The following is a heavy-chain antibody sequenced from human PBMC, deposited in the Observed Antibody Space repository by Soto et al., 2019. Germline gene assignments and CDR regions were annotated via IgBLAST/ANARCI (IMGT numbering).Heavy chain of an antibody. D-gene: IGHD3-10*01. CDR3: ARAGSGRGNYYYYGMDV. Sequence: SVKVSCKASGGTFSSYAISWVRQAPGQGLEWMGVIIPSGGTASYAQKFQGRVTITGDKSTSTAYMELSSLRSEDTAVYYCARAGSGRGNYYYYGMDVWGQGTTVTVSS. CDR1: GGTFSSYA. J-gene: IGHJ6*02. V-gene: IGHV1-69*06. CDR2: IIPSGGTA.